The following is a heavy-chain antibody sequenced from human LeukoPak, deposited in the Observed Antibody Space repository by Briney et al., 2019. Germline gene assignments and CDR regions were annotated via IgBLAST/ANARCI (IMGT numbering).Heavy chain of an antibody. Sequence: PGGSLRLSCAASGFTLSGSAMHWVRQASGKGLEWVGRIRSKANSYAPAYAASVKGRFTISRDDSKNTAYLQINSLKTEDTAVYYCTRLRGYSGYDPGYWGQGTLVTVSS. CDR2: IRSKANSYAP. CDR1: GFTLSGSA. CDR3: TRLRGYSGYDPGY. D-gene: IGHD5-12*01. J-gene: IGHJ4*02. V-gene: IGHV3-73*01.